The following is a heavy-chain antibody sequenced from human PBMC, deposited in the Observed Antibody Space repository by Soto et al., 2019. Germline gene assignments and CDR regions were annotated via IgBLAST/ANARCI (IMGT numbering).Heavy chain of an antibody. V-gene: IGHV3-21*01. CDR3: ARVSGTEYSSSVFDY. J-gene: IGHJ4*02. CDR2: ISSSSSYI. CDR1: GFTFSSYS. D-gene: IGHD6-6*01. Sequence: GGSLRLSCAASGFTFSSYSMNWVRQAPGKGLEWVSSISSSSSYIYYADSVKGRFTISRDNAKNSLYLQMNSLRAEDTAVYYCARVSGTEYSSSVFDYWGQGTLVTVSS.